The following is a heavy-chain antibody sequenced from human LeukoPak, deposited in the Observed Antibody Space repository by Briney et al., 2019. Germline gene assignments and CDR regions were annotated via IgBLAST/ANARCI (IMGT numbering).Heavy chain of an antibody. CDR3: ARDSRSEYDFWSALGY. CDR2: IYSGGST. CDR1: GFTVSSSY. D-gene: IGHD3-3*01. V-gene: IGHV3-53*01. J-gene: IGHJ4*02. Sequence: GGSLRLSCAASGFTVSSSYMSWVRQAPGKGLEWVSVIYSGGSTYYADSVKGRFTISRDNSKNTLYLQMNSLRAEDTAVYYCARDSRSEYDFWSALGYWGQGTLVTVSS.